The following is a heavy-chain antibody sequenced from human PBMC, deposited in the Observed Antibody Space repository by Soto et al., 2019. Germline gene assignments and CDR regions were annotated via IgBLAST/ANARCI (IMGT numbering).Heavy chain of an antibody. CDR2: ISAYNGNT. Sequence: ASVKVSCKASGYTFTSYGISWVRQAPGQGLEWMGWISAYNGNTNYAQKLQGRVTMTTDTSTSTAYMELRSLRSDDTAVYYCAREPQRFFGVANWFDPWGQGPLVTVPS. V-gene: IGHV1-18*01. J-gene: IGHJ5*02. CDR1: GYTFTSYG. CDR3: AREPQRFFGVANWFDP. D-gene: IGHD3-3*01.